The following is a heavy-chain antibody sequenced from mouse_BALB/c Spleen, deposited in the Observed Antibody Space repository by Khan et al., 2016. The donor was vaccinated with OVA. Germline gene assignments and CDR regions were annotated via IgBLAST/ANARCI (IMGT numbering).Heavy chain of an antibody. V-gene: IGHV5-17*01. CDR3: ATGYYYGYYFDY. D-gene: IGHD1-1*01. Sequence: EVELVESGGDLVKPGRSLKLSCAASGFTFSSYGMHWVRQAPAKELEWVAYISGYSSTIYYADTVKGRFTITRDNPKNTLFLQMNSLMTEDTATYYCATGYYYGYYFDYWGPGTTLTVSS. J-gene: IGHJ2*01. CDR1: GFTFSSYG. CDR2: ISGYSSTI.